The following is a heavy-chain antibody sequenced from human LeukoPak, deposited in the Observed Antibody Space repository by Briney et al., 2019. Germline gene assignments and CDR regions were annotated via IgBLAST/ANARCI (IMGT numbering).Heavy chain of an antibody. D-gene: IGHD3-22*01. Sequence: ASVKVPCKASGYTFTGYYIHWVRQAPGQGLDWMGRINPNNGGTNYAQKFQGRVTMTRDMSMSTAYMELSRLRSDDTAVYYCAGEDNSSGYRPFDIWGRGTMVTVPS. CDR2: INPNNGGT. V-gene: IGHV1-2*06. CDR1: GYTFTGYY. CDR3: AGEDNSSGYRPFDI. J-gene: IGHJ3*02.